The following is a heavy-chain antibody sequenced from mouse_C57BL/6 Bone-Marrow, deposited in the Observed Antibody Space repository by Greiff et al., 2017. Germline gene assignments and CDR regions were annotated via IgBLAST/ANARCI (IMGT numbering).Heavy chain of an antibody. CDR2: IRNKANGYTT. CDR3: ARYMRDLDY. J-gene: IGHJ2*01. Sequence: EVMLVESGGGLVQPGGSLSLSCAASGFTFTDYYMSWVRQPPGKALEWLGFIRNKANGYTTEYSASVKGRFTISRDNSQSILYLQMNALRAEDSATYCCARYMRDLDYWGQGTTLTVSS. V-gene: IGHV7-3*01. CDR1: GFTFTDYY.